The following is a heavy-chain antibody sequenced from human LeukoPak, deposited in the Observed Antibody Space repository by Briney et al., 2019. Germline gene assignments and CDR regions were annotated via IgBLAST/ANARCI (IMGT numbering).Heavy chain of an antibody. CDR2: FDPEDGET. Sequence: ASVKVSCKVSGYTHTELSMHWVRQAPGKGLEWMGGFDPEDGETIYAQKFQGRVTMTEDTSTDTAYMELSSLRSEDTAVYYCATAVVLEYYFDYWGQGTLVTVSS. CDR3: ATAVVLEYYFDY. V-gene: IGHV1-24*01. D-gene: IGHD2-15*01. CDR1: GYTHTELS. J-gene: IGHJ4*02.